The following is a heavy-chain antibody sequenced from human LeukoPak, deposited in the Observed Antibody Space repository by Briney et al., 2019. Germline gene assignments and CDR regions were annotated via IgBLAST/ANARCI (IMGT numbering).Heavy chain of an antibody. Sequence: PSETLSLTCTVSGVSISSYYWSWLRQPAGKGLEWIGRIYTSGSTNYNPSLKSRVTMSVDTSKNQFSLKLSSVTAADTAVYYCATFVVVPAAISENYYYYMDVWGKGTTVTVSS. CDR3: ATFVVVPAAISENYYYYMDV. V-gene: IGHV4-4*07. CDR1: GVSISSYY. CDR2: IYTSGST. D-gene: IGHD2-2*01. J-gene: IGHJ6*03.